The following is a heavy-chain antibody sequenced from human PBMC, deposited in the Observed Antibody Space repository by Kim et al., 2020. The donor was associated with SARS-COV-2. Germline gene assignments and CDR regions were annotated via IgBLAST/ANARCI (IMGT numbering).Heavy chain of an antibody. D-gene: IGHD3-22*01. CDR3: AREIGTWLNYYDSSGLDY. Sequence: ASVKVSCKASGYTFTSYYMHWVRQAPGQGLEWMGIINPSGGSTSYAQKFQGRVTMTRDTSTSTVYMELSSLRSEDTAVYYCAREIGTWLNYYDSSGLDYWGQGTLVTVSS. J-gene: IGHJ4*02. V-gene: IGHV1-46*01. CDR1: GYTFTSYY. CDR2: INPSGGST.